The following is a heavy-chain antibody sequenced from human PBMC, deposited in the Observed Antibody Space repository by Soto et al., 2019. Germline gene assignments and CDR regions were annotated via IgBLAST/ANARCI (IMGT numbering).Heavy chain of an antibody. J-gene: IGHJ4*02. V-gene: IGHV3-23*01. D-gene: IGHD6-19*01. CDR3: AKGKTSGWYYFDY. CDR2: ISASGRDT. Sequence: PGGSLRLSCVGSGFTFSNFAMSWVRQAPGKGLEWVSGISASGRDTYYADSVKDRFTISRDSSRNTLYLQMNSLRAEDTATYYCAKGKTSGWYYFDYWGQGALVTVS. CDR1: GFTFSNFA.